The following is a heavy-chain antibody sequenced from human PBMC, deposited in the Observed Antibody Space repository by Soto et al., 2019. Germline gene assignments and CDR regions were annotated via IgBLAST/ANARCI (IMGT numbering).Heavy chain of an antibody. Sequence: GGSLRLSCAASGFTFSSYSMNWVRQAPGKGLEWVSYISSSSSTIYYADSVKGRFTISRDNAKNSLYLQMNSLRSEDTAVYYCATGQQSYMVRGVIITGGYGTWGQGTLVTVSS. D-gene: IGHD3-10*01. CDR3: ATGQQSYMVRGVIITGGYGT. J-gene: IGHJ5*02. V-gene: IGHV3-48*01. CDR1: GFTFSSYS. CDR2: ISSSSSTI.